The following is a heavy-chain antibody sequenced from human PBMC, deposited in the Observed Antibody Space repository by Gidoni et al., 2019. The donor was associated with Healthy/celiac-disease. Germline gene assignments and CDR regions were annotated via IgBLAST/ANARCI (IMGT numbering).Heavy chain of an antibody. CDR3: ARSGWPDIVVVPAAPNYYYYGMDV. Sequence: EVQLVESGGGLVKPGGSLRLSCAASGFTFSSYSMNGGGQAPGKGLEWVSSISSSSSYIYYADSVKGRFTISRDNAKNSLYLQMNSLRAEDTAVYYCARSGWPDIVVVPAAPNYYYYGMDVWGQGTTVTVSS. CDR1: GFTFSSYS. D-gene: IGHD2-2*01. CDR2: ISSSSSYI. V-gene: IGHV3-21*01. J-gene: IGHJ6*02.